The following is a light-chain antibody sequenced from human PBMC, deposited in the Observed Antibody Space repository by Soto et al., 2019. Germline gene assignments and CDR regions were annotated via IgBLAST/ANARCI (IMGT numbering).Light chain of an antibody. CDR1: QSISSY. CDR2: AAS. J-gene: IGKJ3*01. CDR3: QQLHTYPFT. Sequence: DIQMTQSPSSLSASVGDRVTITCRASQSISSYLNWYQQKPGKAPKLLIYAASTLQSGVPSRFSGSGSGTDFTLTISSLQPEDVATYYCQQLHTYPFTFGPGTKVDIK. V-gene: IGKV1-27*01.